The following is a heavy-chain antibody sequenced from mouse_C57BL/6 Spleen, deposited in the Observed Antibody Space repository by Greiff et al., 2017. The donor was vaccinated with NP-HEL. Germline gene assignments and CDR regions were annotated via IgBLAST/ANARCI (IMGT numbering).Heavy chain of an antibody. Sequence: VQLQQPGAELVMPGASVKLSCKASGYTFTSYWMHWVKQRPGQGLEWIGEIDPSDSYTNYNQKFKGKSTLTVDKSSSTAYMQLSSLTSEDSAVYYCARWLGLRNAMDYWGQGTSVTVSS. CDR1: GYTFTSYW. J-gene: IGHJ4*01. CDR2: IDPSDSYT. CDR3: ARWLGLRNAMDY. V-gene: IGHV1-69*01. D-gene: IGHD3-3*01.